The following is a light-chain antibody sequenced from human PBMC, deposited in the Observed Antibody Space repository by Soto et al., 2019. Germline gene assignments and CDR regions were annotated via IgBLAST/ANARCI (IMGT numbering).Light chain of an antibody. V-gene: IGKV1-12*01. CDR1: QSISIL. CDR2: DAS. Sequence: DIQMTQSPSTLSASVKDRVTITCRASQSISILLAWYQQTAGNAPKPLLYDASSLQSGVPSRFSRSGSGTNFTLPISSLQPEDFATYYCQEAYSFPLSFGAGAKVDFK. CDR3: QEAYSFPLS. J-gene: IGKJ4*01.